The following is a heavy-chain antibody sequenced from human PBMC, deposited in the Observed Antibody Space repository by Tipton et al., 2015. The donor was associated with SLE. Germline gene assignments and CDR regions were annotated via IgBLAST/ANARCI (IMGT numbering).Heavy chain of an antibody. Sequence: LRLSCTVSGGSISSGTFYWSWIRQSAGKGLEWIGHSYTSGSTDYNPSLKNRVTISLDTSENQFSLNLNSVTAADTAVYFCATSAYSSSSDAFDFWGPGTMVSVSS. CDR2: SYTSGST. V-gene: IGHV4-61*09. D-gene: IGHD6-6*01. CDR1: GGSISSGTFY. CDR3: ATSAYSSSSDAFDF. J-gene: IGHJ3*01.